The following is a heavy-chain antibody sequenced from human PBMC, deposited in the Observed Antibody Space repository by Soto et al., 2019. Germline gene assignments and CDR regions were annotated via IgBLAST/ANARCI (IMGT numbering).Heavy chain of an antibody. V-gene: IGHV4-34*01. J-gene: IGHJ4*02. Sequence: PSETLSLTCAVYGGSFSGYYWSWLRQPPGKGLEWIGEINHSGSTNYNPSLKSRITISVDTSKNPFSLKLSSVTAADTAVYSCARMLQKNYGSGRRREVYWGEGTRISVS. CDR1: GGSFSGYY. CDR2: INHSGST. CDR3: ARMLQKNYGSGRRREVY. D-gene: IGHD3-10*01.